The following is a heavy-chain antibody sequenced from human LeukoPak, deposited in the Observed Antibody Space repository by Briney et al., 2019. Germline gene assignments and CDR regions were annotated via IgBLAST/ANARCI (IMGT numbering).Heavy chain of an antibody. Sequence: GGSLRLSCAASGFTVSSNYMSWVRQAPGKGLEWVSGISWNSGSAGYADSVKGRFTISRDNAKNSLYLQMNSLRTEDTALYYCAKDRTYSGYDALDYWGQGTLVTVSS. CDR3: AKDRTYSGYDALDY. V-gene: IGHV3-9*01. J-gene: IGHJ4*02. CDR1: GFTVSSNY. CDR2: ISWNSGSA. D-gene: IGHD5-12*01.